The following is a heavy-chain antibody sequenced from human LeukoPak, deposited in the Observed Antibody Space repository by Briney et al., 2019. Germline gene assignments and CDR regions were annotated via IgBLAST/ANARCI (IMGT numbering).Heavy chain of an antibody. CDR3: VRDCSVAGCYASAFDI. D-gene: IGHD2-2*01. CDR1: GFTLNNYW. CDR2: ISRDGSST. Sequence: GGSLRLSCAASGFTLNNYWMHWVRQGPGEGLMWVSRISRDGSSTTYADSVKGRFTISRDNTKNTLYLQMISLRAEDTAVYYCVRDCSVAGCYASAFDIWGRGTMVTVSS. V-gene: IGHV3-74*01. J-gene: IGHJ3*02.